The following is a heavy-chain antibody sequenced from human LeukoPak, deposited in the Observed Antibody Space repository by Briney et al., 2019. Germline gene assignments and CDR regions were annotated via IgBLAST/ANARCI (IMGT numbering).Heavy chain of an antibody. CDR2: IYPGDSDT. J-gene: IGHJ4*02. CDR3: ARKYCSGGSCKFDY. Sequence: GESLKVSCKGSGYSFPSYWIAWVRQMPGKGLEWMGIIYPGDSDTRYSPSFQGQVTISADKSISTAYLQWSSLKASDTAMYYCARKYCSGGSCKFDYWGQGTLVTVSS. D-gene: IGHD2-15*01. V-gene: IGHV5-51*01. CDR1: GYSFPSYW.